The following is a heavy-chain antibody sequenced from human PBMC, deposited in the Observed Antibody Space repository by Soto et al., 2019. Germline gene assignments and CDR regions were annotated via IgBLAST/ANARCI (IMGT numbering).Heavy chain of an antibody. D-gene: IGHD6-13*01. J-gene: IGHJ3*02. CDR3: ARDRNSWYFGDAFDI. V-gene: IGHV3-30-3*01. CDR2: ISYDGSNK. Sequence: GGSLRLSCAASGFTFSSYAMHWVRQAPGKGLEWVAVISYDGSNKYYADSVKGRFTISRDNSKNTLYLQMNSLRAEDTAVYYCARDRNSWYFGDAFDIWGQGTMVTVSS. CDR1: GFTFSSYA.